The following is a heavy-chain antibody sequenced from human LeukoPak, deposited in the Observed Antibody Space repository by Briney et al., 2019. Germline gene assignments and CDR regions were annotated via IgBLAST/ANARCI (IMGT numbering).Heavy chain of an antibody. CDR1: GFTFSDYY. Sequence: GGSLRLSCAASGFTFSDYYMSWIRQAPGKGLEWVSYISTTNIYTNYADSVKGRFTISRDNAKNSLYLQMNSLRAEDTAVYYCAKDTRGYDYVWGSYRFDYWGQGTLVTVSS. D-gene: IGHD3-16*02. V-gene: IGHV3-11*05. J-gene: IGHJ4*02. CDR3: AKDTRGYDYVWGSYRFDY. CDR2: ISTTNIYT.